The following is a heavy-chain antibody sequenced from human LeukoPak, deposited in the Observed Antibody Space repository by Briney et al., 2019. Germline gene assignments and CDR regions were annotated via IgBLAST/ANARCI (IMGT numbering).Heavy chain of an antibody. V-gene: IGHV1-2*04. D-gene: IGHD5-18*01. Sequence: ASVKVSCKASGYTFTGYYMHWVRQAPGQGLEWMGWINPNSGGTSYAQKFQGWVTMTRDTSISTAYMELSRLRSDDTAVYYCARGAHSGYSYGELPSGYWGQGTLVTVSS. J-gene: IGHJ4*02. CDR1: GYTFTGYY. CDR2: INPNSGGT. CDR3: ARGAHSGYSYGELPSGY.